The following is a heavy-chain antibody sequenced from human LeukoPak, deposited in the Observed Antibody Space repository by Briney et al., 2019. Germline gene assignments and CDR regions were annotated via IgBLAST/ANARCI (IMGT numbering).Heavy chain of an antibody. V-gene: IGHV4-34*01. CDR2: IKHDGST. D-gene: IGHD2-2*01. J-gene: IGHJ4*02. CDR3: ARDLKDIVVVPAACDY. Sequence: PSETLSLTCAVYGGSFSGDFWSWLRQSPGKGLEWIGEIKHDGSTTYNPSLESRVTMSLDTSTNQISLEMTSVTAADTAVYYCARDLKDIVVVPAACDYWGQGTLVTVSS. CDR1: GGSFSGDF.